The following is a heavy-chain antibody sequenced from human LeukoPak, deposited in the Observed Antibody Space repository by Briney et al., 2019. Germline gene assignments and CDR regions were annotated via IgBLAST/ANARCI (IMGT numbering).Heavy chain of an antibody. CDR2: ISSSSSYI. CDR3: ARNYDSPQGDFDY. Sequence: PGGSLRLSCAASGFTFSSYSMNWVRQAPGKGLEWVSSISSSSSYIYYADSVKGRFTIARDNAKNSLYLQMNSLRAEDTAVYYCARNYDSPQGDFDYWGQGTLVTVSS. D-gene: IGHD3-22*01. CDR1: GFTFSSYS. V-gene: IGHV3-21*01. J-gene: IGHJ4*02.